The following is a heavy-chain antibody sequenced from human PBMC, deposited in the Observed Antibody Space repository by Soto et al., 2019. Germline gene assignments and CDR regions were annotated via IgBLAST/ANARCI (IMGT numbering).Heavy chain of an antibody. Sequence: GGSLRLSCAASGFTFSSYEMNWFRQAPGKGLEWVSYISSSGSTIYYADSVKGRFTISRDNAKNSLYLQMNSLRAEDTAVYYCARDKFQLDYYYYGMDVWGQGTTVTVSS. CDR2: ISSSGSTI. CDR1: GFTFSSYE. CDR3: ARDKFQLDYYYYGMDV. J-gene: IGHJ6*02. D-gene: IGHD6-6*01. V-gene: IGHV3-48*03.